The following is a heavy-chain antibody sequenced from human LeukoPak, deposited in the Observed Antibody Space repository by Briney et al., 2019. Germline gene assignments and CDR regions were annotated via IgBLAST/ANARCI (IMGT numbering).Heavy chain of an antibody. CDR2: IYPGESDT. V-gene: IGHV5-51*01. CDR1: GCGFTSYW. CDR3: AGTRTGDLNLIDY. Sequence: GVSLQISCKGSGCGFTSYWIGWVRQMPGKGLEWMGIIYPGESDTRYSPSFQGQVTISADKSISTAYLQWTSLKASDTAMYYCAGTRTGDLNLIDYWGQGTLVTVSS. J-gene: IGHJ4*02. D-gene: IGHD7-27*01.